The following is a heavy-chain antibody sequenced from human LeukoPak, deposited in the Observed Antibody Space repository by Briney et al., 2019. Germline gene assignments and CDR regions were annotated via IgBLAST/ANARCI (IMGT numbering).Heavy chain of an antibody. CDR3: ATESPSRKWLVRPIDY. J-gene: IGHJ4*02. D-gene: IGHD6-19*01. Sequence: ASVKVSCKVSGYTLTELSMHWVRQAPGKGLEWMGGFDPEDGETIYAQKFQGRVTMTEDTSTDTAYMELSSLGSEDTAVYYCATESPSRKWLVRPIDYWGQGTLVTVSS. CDR1: GYTLTELS. CDR2: FDPEDGET. V-gene: IGHV1-24*01.